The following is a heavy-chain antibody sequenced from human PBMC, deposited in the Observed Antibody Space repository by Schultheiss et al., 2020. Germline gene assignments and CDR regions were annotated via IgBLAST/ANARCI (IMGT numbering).Heavy chain of an antibody. D-gene: IGHD3-10*02. CDR2: IYSCGST. V-gene: IGHV3-NL1*01. Sequence: GGSLRLSCAASGYAFTSHGMHWVRQAPGKGLEWVAVIYSCGSTYYADSVKGRFTISRDNAKNSLYLQMNSLRAEDTAVYYCARAMYRPGGSYYYYYGMDVWGQGTTVTGSS. CDR3: ARAMYRPGGSYYYYYGMDV. J-gene: IGHJ6*02. CDR1: GYAFTSHG.